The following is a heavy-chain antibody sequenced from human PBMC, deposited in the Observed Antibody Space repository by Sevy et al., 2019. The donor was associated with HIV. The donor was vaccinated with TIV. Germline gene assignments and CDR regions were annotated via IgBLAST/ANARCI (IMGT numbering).Heavy chain of an antibody. D-gene: IGHD5-12*01. CDR1: GGTFSSYA. CDR3: ARGARGYSGYDSYYFDY. V-gene: IGHV1-69*01. Sequence: VSCKASGGTFSSYAISWVRQAPGQGLEWMGGIIPIFGTANYAQKFQGRVTITADESTSTAYMELSSLRSEDTAVYYCARGARGYSGYDSYYFDYWGQGTLVTVSS. CDR2: IIPIFGTA. J-gene: IGHJ4*02.